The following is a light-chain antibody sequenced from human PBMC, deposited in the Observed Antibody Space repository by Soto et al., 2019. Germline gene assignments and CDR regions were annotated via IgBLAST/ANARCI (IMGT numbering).Light chain of an antibody. CDR3: AAWDDSLSGVV. V-gene: IGLV1-47*01. Sequence: QSVLTQPPSASETPGQRVIISCSGSSSNIGSNYVYWYQQLPGTAPKLLIYTNNHRPSGVPDRFSGSKSGTSASLAISGLRSEDEADYYCAAWDDSLSGVVFGGGTKLTVL. J-gene: IGLJ2*01. CDR1: SSNIGSNY. CDR2: TNN.